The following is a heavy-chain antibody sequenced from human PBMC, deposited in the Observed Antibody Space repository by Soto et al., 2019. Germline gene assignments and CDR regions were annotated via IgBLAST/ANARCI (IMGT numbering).Heavy chain of an antibody. CDR1: GGTFSSYA. CDR2: IIPIFGTA. V-gene: IGHV1-69*06. D-gene: IGHD3-10*01. CDR3: AGLLWFGELLSGAFDI. J-gene: IGHJ3*02. Sequence: SVKVSCKASGGTFSSYAISWVRQAPGQGLEWMGGIIPIFGTANYAQKFQGRVTITADKSTSTAYMELSSLRSEDTAVYYCAGLLWFGELLSGAFDIWGQGTKVTVSS.